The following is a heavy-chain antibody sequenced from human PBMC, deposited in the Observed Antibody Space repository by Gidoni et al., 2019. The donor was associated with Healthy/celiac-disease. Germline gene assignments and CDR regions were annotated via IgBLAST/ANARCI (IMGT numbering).Heavy chain of an antibody. CDR2: ISCSGGRT. D-gene: IGHD3-10*01. CDR3: AKDRALWFGELLSPFDY. V-gene: IGHV3-23*01. J-gene: IGHJ4*02. CDR1: GFTFSSYA. Sequence: EVQLLSSGGGLVQPGGSLRLSCAASGFTFSSYAMSWVRQAPGKGLGGVPAISCSGGRTYAPDSVKGRFTSSRDNSKNTRDLQMKSLRAEDTAVYYCAKDRALWFGELLSPFDYWGQGTLVTVSS.